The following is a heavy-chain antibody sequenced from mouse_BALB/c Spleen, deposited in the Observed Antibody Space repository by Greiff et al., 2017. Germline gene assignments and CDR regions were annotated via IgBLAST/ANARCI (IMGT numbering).Heavy chain of an antibody. V-gene: IGHV1-69*02. CDR3: TRNYRYDYFDY. CDR2: IYPSDSYT. Sequence: VQLQQPGAELVRPGASVKLSCKASGYTFTSYWINWVKQRPGQGLEWIGNIYPSDSYTNYNQKFKDKATLTVDKSSSTAYMQLSSPTSEDSAVYYCTRNYRYDYFDYWGQGTTLTVSS. J-gene: IGHJ2*01. CDR1: GYTFTSYW. D-gene: IGHD2-14*01.